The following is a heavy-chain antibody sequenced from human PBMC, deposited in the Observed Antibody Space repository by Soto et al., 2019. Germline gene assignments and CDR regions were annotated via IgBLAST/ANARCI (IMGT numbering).Heavy chain of an antibody. J-gene: IGHJ4*02. CDR3: ARVADYYDSSGYLPVVD. V-gene: IGHV4-38-2*02. D-gene: IGHD3-22*01. CDR1: GYSISSGYY. CDR2: ISHSGTS. Sequence: SETLSLTCTVSGYSISSGYYWSWIRQTPGKGLEWIGSISHSGTSFYNPSLRSRVTISMDTSNNHFSLKLNSLTATDTALYYCARVADYYDSSGYLPVVDWGQGTLVTVSS.